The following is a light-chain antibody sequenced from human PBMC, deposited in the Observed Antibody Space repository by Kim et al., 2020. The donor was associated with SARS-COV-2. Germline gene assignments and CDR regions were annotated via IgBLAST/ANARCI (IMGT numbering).Light chain of an antibody. CDR2: AAS. V-gene: IGKV1-27*01. CDR3: QKCDSAPWT. Sequence: DIQMTQSPSSLSASVGDRVTITCRASQDISNYLAGFQLKPGKAPKLLIYAASALQPGVPSRFSGSGSGTDFTLTVTSLQPEDVATYYCQKCDSAPWTFGQGTKVDIK. J-gene: IGKJ1*01. CDR1: QDISNY.